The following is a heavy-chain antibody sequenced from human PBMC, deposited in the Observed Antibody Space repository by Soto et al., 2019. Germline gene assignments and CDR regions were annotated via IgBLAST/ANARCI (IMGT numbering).Heavy chain of an antibody. J-gene: IGHJ6*02. CDR1: GDSVSSNSAA. D-gene: IGHD5-18*01. CDR2: TYYRSKWYN. CDR3: ARDQYSYGLGHHYYYYGMDV. V-gene: IGHV6-1*01. Sequence: QVQLQQSGPGLVKPSQTLSLTCAISGDSVSSNSAAWNWIRQSPSRGLEWLGRTYYRSKWYNDYAVSVKSRITINPDTSKNQFSLQLNSVTPEDTAVYYCARDQYSYGLGHHYYYYGMDVWGQGTTVTVSS.